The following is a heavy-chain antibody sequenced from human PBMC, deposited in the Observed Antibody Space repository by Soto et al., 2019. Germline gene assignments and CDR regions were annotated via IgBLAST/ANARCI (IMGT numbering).Heavy chain of an antibody. Sequence: SETMCVRGSVAGGSSRGVGCCWSWIREPPGKGLEWIGYIYPSGNTYYNPSLKTRVTISVDTSKNQFSLKLSSVTAAETAVYYCAREFSPVDYDSSGPVGGRGQGTLVTVSS. CDR2: IYPSGNT. CDR3: AREFSPVDYDSSGPVGG. V-gene: IGHV4-30-4*08. J-gene: IGHJ4*02. CDR1: GGSSRGVGCC. D-gene: IGHD3-22*01.